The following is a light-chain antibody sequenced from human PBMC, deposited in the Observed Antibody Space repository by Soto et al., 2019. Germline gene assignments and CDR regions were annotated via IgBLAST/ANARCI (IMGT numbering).Light chain of an antibody. Sequence: EIVMTPSTPPVSVSRGERATLSGRASQSVSRYLAWYQHKPGQTPRLLIYDTSTRATGVPTRFSGSRSGAEFTLTINSLQSEDFAVYYCQPYNNWPLTFGGGTKVDNK. J-gene: IGKJ4*01. CDR1: QSVSRY. CDR3: QPYNNWPLT. V-gene: IGKV3-15*01. CDR2: DTS.